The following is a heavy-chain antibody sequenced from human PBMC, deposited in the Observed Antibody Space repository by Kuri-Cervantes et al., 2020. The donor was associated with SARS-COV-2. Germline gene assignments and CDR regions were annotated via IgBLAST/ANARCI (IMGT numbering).Heavy chain of an antibody. J-gene: IGHJ4*02. Sequence: GGSLRLSCKGSGYTLTELSMHWVRQAPGKGLEWMGGFDPEDGETIYAQKFQGRVTMTEDTSTDTAYMELSSLRSEDTAVYYCATHAAIFGVVLPDYWGQGTLVTVSS. V-gene: IGHV1-24*01. CDR2: FDPEDGET. D-gene: IGHD3-3*01. CDR1: GYTLTELS. CDR3: ATHAAIFGVVLPDY.